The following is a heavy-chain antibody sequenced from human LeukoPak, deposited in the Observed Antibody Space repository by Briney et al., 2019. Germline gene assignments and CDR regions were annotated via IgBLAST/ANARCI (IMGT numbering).Heavy chain of an antibody. V-gene: IGHV3-69-1*01. Sequence: GGSLRLSCAASGFTFDDYAMNWVRQAPGKGLEWVSYISGSSTIYYADSVKGRFTISRDNAKNSLYLQMNSLRAEDTAVYYCATSSGHLDYWGQGTLVTVSS. CDR3: ATSSGHLDY. D-gene: IGHD3-22*01. CDR1: GFTFDDYA. J-gene: IGHJ4*02. CDR2: ISGSSTI.